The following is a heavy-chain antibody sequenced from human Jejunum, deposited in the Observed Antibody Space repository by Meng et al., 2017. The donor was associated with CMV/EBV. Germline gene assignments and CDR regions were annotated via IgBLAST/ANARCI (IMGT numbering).Heavy chain of an antibody. Sequence: SGDSISSGGHFCSWIRQPPGKGLEWIGYTFHTGNAHYNLFLKSRVSISVDTSRNLFSLHMTSVTAADTAVYYCARGDYDTSGYYFDYWGQGTLVTVSS. D-gene: IGHD3-22*01. J-gene: IGHJ4*02. CDR3: ARGDYDTSGYYFDY. V-gene: IGHV4-30-4*01. CDR1: GDSISSGGHF. CDR2: TFHTGNA.